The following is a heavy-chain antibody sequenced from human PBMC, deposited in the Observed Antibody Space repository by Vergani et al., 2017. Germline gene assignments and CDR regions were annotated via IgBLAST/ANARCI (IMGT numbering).Heavy chain of an antibody. CDR2: IRNKANDYTT. CDR3: VRVKGSNWNDHLYDI. Sequence: EVHLEESGGGLVQPGGSLRLSCAASGFIFSDHYMDWVRQAPGKRLEWVGRIRNKANDYTTQYAASVKGRFTISRDDSKSYLYLQMNSLQTEDTALYYCVRVKGSNWNDHLYDIWGQGTLVTVSS. CDR1: GFIFSDHY. D-gene: IGHD1-1*01. J-gene: IGHJ3*02. V-gene: IGHV3-72*01.